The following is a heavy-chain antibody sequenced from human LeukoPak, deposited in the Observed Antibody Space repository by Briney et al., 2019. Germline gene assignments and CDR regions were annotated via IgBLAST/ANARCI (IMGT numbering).Heavy chain of an antibody. J-gene: IGHJ4*02. Sequence: SETLSLTCAAYGGSFSGYYWSWIRQPPGKGLEWIGEINHSGSTNYNPSHKSRVTISVDTSKNQFSLKLSSVTAADTAVYYCARGFVPAAISTPFDYWGQGTLVTVSS. CDR3: ARGFVPAAISTPFDY. CDR1: GGSFSGYY. V-gene: IGHV4-34*01. CDR2: INHSGST. D-gene: IGHD2-2*02.